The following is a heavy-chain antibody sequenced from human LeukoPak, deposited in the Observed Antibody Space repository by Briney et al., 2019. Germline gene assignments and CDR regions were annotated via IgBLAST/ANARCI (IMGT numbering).Heavy chain of an antibody. V-gene: IGHV3-20*04. CDR3: GRVYCSTTSCYDYYDYYMDV. D-gene: IGHD2-2*01. CDR1: GFRFDDYG. J-gene: IGHJ6*03. Sequence: GGSLSLSCAASGFRFDDYGMSWVRHVPGKGLEWVSGTNWDGASTGYADSVKGRFTISRDNVKNFLYLQMNSLRVEDTALYFCGRVYCSTTSCYDYYDYYMDVWGKGTTVTVSS. CDR2: TNWDGAST.